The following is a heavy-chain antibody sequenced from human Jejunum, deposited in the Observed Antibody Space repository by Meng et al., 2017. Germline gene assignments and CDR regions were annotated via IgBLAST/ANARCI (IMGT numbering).Heavy chain of an antibody. CDR2: IIGHNENT. CDR3: ARSLPHSSGDKRGLDS. CDR1: YYAFCNFA. V-gene: IGHV1-18*01. D-gene: IGHD1-26*01. Sequence: QLLQTGAEGQKPPAEAKVSCKGFYYAFCNFAISWGLQDPGQGLEWMSAIIGHNENTKNEPKFQGRVTMTTDTSASTAYMELRSLRSDDTAVYYCARSLPHSSGDKRGLDSWGQGTLVTVSS. J-gene: IGHJ5*01.